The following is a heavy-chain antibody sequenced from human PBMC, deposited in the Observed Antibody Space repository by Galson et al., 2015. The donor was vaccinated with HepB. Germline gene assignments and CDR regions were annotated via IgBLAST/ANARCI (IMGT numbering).Heavy chain of an antibody. CDR2: INTAGSSI. V-gene: IGHV3-74*01. D-gene: IGHD6-13*01. Sequence: SLRLSCAASGFTFSSYWMHWVRQAPGKGLVWVSRINTAGSSIYYADSVKGRFTNSRDNAKNTLYMQMNSLRAEDTAVYYCARVSVTAAFDYWGQGTLVTVSS. CDR3: ARVSVTAAFDY. J-gene: IGHJ4*02. CDR1: GFTFSSYW.